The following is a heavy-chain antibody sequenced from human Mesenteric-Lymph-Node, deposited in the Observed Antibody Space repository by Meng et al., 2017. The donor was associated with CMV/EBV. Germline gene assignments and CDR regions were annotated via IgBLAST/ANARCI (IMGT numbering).Heavy chain of an antibody. CDR2: IIPILGIA. J-gene: IGHJ4*02. CDR1: GGTFSSYA. V-gene: IGHV1-69*10. Sequence: SVKVSCKASGGTFSSYAISWVRQAPGQGLEWMGGIIPILGIANYAQKFQGRVTITADKSTSTAYMELSSLRSEDTAVYFCARGWGKYYFDYWGQGTLVTVSS. D-gene: IGHD3-16*01. CDR3: ARGWGKYYFDY.